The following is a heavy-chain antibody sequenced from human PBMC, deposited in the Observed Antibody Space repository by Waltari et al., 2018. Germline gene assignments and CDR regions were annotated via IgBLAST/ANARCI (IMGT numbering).Heavy chain of an antibody. CDR3: ARRSSSYYYYMDV. D-gene: IGHD6-6*01. CDR1: GGSFSGYY. J-gene: IGHJ6*03. V-gene: IGHV4-34*01. Sequence: QVQLQQWGAGLLKPSETLSLTCAVYGGSFSGYYWSWIRQPPGKGLEWIGEINHSGSTNYNPSLKSRVTISVDTSKNQFSLKLSSVTAADTAVYYCARRSSSYYYYMDVWGKGTTVTVSS. CDR2: INHSGST.